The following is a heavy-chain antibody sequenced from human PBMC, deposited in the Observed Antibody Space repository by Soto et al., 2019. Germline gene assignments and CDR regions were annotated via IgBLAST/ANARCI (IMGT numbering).Heavy chain of an antibody. CDR2: IYPGDSDT. D-gene: IGHD6-6*01. CDR3: ARRGAVSSFYYSGMDV. Sequence: GESLKISCKGSGYSFTSYWIGWVRQMPGKGLEWMGIIYPGDSDTRYSPSFQGQVTISADKSISTAYLQWSSLKASDTAMYYCARRGAVSSFYYSGMDVWGQGTTVTVSS. J-gene: IGHJ6*02. V-gene: IGHV5-51*01. CDR1: GYSFTSYW.